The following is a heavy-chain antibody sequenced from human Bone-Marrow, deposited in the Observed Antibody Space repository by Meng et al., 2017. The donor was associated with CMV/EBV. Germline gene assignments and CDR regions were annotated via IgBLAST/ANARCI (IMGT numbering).Heavy chain of an antibody. V-gene: IGHV4-59*01. CDR1: GGSISSYY. Sequence: GSLRLSCTVSGGSISSYYWSWIRQPPGKGLEWIGYIYYSGSTNYNPSLKSRVTISVDTSKNQFSLKLSSVTAADTAVYYCARVYVGDYDFWSGSPLYGMDVWGQGTTVTVSS. D-gene: IGHD3-3*01. CDR3: ARVYVGDYDFWSGSPLYGMDV. CDR2: IYYSGST. J-gene: IGHJ6*02.